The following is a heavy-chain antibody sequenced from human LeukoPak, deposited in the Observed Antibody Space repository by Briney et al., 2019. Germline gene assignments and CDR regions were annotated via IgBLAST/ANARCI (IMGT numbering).Heavy chain of an antibody. CDR1: GGSISSYY. CDR2: IYTSGST. D-gene: IGHD3-16*01. J-gene: IGHJ1*01. CDR3: ARHGEVATQALTH. Sequence: SETLSLTCTVSGGSISSYYWSWIRQPAGKGLEWIGRIYTSGSTNCNPSLKSRVTMSVDTSKNQFSLKLSSVTAADTAVYYCARHGEVATQALTHWGQGTLVTVSS. V-gene: IGHV4-4*07.